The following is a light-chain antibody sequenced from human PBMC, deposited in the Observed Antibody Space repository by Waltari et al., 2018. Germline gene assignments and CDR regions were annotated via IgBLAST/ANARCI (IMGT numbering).Light chain of an antibody. CDR1: QSVLSRSNNKNY. CDR2: WAS. CDR3: QQCYTFPYT. Sequence: DMVLTLSPGSQAGVLGARATINCQSSQSVLSRSNNKNYLGWYQQKPGQPPKLLITWASTRESGVPDRFSGSGSGTDFTLTISGLQAEDVAVYFCQQCYTFPYTFGQGTQLEIK. J-gene: IGKJ2*01. V-gene: IGKV4-1*01.